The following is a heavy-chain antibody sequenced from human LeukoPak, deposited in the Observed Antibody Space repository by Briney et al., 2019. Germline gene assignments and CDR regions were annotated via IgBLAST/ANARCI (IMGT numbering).Heavy chain of an antibody. J-gene: IGHJ4*02. V-gene: IGHV4-61*02. CDR3: AREVYCSSTSCYIGGGVDY. Sequence: PSETLSLTCTVSGSSISSGSCYWSWIRQPAGKGLEWIGRIYTSGSTNYNPSLKSRVTISVDTSKNQFSLKLSSVTAADTAVYYCAREVYCSSTSCYIGGGVDYWGQGTLVTVSS. CDR2: IYTSGST. D-gene: IGHD2-2*02. CDR1: GSSISSGSCY.